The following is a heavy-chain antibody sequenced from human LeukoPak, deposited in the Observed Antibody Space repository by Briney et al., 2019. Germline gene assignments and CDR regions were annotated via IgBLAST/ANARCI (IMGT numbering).Heavy chain of an antibody. D-gene: IGHD3-10*01. CDR2: IRYDGSNK. J-gene: IGHJ4*02. CDR3: AKNPPYGSGSYYLIL. Sequence: GGTLRLSCEASGFSFSIYGMSWVRQAPGKGLEWVAFIRYDGSNKYYADSVKGRFTISRDNSKNTLYLQMNSLRAEDTAVYYCAKNPPYGSGSYYLILWGQGTLVTVSS. V-gene: IGHV3-30*02. CDR1: GFSFSIYG.